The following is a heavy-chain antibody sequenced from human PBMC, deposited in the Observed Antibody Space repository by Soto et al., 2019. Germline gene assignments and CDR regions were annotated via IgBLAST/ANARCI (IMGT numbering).Heavy chain of an antibody. CDR3: ARATCSSTSCYTDYYYYGMDV. V-gene: IGHV1-69*13. J-gene: IGHJ6*02. Sequence: ASVKVSCKASGGTFSSYAISWVRQAPGQGLEWMGGIIPIFGTANYAQKFQGRVTITADESTSTAYMELSSLRSEDTAVYYCARATCSSTSCYTDYYYYGMDVWRQGTTATVSS. CDR1: GGTFSSYA. D-gene: IGHD2-2*02. CDR2: IIPIFGTA.